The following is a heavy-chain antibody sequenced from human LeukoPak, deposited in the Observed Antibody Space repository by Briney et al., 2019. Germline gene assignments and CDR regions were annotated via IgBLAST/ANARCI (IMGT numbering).Heavy chain of an antibody. D-gene: IGHD6-13*01. J-gene: IGHJ4*02. Sequence: ASGKLSRKVAGYTFTDYYMHRVQQAPATGLERRGLVDLEDGETIYAYKFQGRVTISADTSTDTAYMELSSLRSEDTAVYYCATLTGIAEGVNLLPVDYWGRGTLVTVSS. CDR3: ATLTGIAEGVNLLPVDY. CDR2: VDLEDGET. CDR1: GYTFTDYY. V-gene: IGHV1-69-2*01.